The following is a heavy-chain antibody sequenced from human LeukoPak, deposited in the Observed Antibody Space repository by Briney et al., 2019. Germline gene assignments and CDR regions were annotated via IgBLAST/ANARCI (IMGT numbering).Heavy chain of an antibody. D-gene: IGHD6-19*01. V-gene: IGHV4-34*01. CDR3: ARVLSSGWYHYFDY. J-gene: IGHJ4*02. CDR1: GGSFSGYY. Sequence: SETLSLTCAVYGGSFSGYYWSWIRQPPGKGLEWIGEINHSGSTNYNPSLKSRVTISVDTSKNQFSLKLSSVTAADTAVYYCARVLSSGWYHYFDYWGQGTLVTVSS. CDR2: INHSGST.